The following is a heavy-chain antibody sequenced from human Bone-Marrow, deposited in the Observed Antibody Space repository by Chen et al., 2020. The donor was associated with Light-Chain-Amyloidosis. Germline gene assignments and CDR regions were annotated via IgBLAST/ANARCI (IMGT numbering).Heavy chain of an antibody. CDR2: IYPDDSDA. CDR1: GYTFPNYW. D-gene: IGHD2-21*01. J-gene: IGHJ4*02. Sequence: EVQLEQSGPEVKKPGESLKISCKGSGYTFPNYWIGWVRQMPGKGLEWMGVIYPDDSDARHSPSFEGQVTLAADKSITSACLQWRGLMASDTAMYYCARRRDCYNFDYRGQGTLVTVSS. V-gene: IGHV5-51*01. CDR3: ARRRDCYNFDY.